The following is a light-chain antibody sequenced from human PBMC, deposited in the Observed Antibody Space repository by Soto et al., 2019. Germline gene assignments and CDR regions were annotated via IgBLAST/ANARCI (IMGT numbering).Light chain of an antibody. CDR2: DTS. Sequence: EILLTQYKNTLSLSPGERATLSCRASQSVPNSRLAWYQQKPGQAPSLVISDTSIRATGIPDRFSGSGSGTDFSLIIGRLEPEDFAVYICQQYGASPWSFGQGTKVDI. V-gene: IGKV3-20*01. CDR1: QSVPNSR. J-gene: IGKJ1*01. CDR3: QQYGASPWS.